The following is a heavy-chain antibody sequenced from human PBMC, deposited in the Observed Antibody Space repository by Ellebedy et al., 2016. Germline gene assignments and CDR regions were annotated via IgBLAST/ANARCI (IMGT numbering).Heavy chain of an antibody. CDR2: IYYSGNT. V-gene: IGHV4-61*01. CDR1: GGSVRSGSYY. CDR3: ARARDWLAAAGTFDY. Sequence: SETLSLTCTVSGGSVRSGSYYWSWIRQPPGKGPEWIGYIYYSGNTNYNPSLKSRVTISSDTSKNQFSLKLRSVTAADTAVYYCARARDWLAAAGTFDYWGQGSLVTVSS. J-gene: IGHJ4*02. D-gene: IGHD6-13*01.